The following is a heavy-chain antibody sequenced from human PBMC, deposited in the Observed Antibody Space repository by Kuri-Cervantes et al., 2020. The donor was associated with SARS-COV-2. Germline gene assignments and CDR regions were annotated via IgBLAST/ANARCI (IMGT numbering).Heavy chain of an antibody. Sequence: SETLSLTCTVSGGSVSSGTYDWSWIRQPPGKGLEWIEYIYYSGSTNYNPSLKSRDTISVDTSKNQFSLKLSSVTAADTAVYYCARVPYRGARYNWFDPWGQGTLVTVSS. CDR1: GGSVSSGTYD. J-gene: IGHJ5*02. D-gene: IGHD3-10*01. CDR3: ARVPYRGARYNWFDP. CDR2: IYYSGST. V-gene: IGHV4-61*01.